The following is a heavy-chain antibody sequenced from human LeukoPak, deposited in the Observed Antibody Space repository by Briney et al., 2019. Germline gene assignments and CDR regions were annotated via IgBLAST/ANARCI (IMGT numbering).Heavy chain of an antibody. D-gene: IGHD2-2*01. J-gene: IGHJ6*02. CDR1: GFTFSSYA. CDR3: AREFGPYCSSTSCAEIPNYYYYGMDV. Sequence: GGSLRLSCAASGFTFSSYAMHWVRQAPGKGLEWVAVISYDGSNKYYADSVKGRFTISRDNSKNTLYLQMNSLRAEDTAVYYCAREFGPYCSSTSCAEIPNYYYYGMDVWGQGTTVTVSS. V-gene: IGHV3-30-3*01. CDR2: ISYDGSNK.